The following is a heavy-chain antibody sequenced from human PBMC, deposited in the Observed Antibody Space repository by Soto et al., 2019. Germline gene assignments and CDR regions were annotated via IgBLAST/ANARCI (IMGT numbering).Heavy chain of an antibody. CDR3: AKGRLRYFDWLLPNSYYYGMDV. V-gene: IGHV3-23*01. J-gene: IGHJ6*02. Sequence: PGGSLRLSCAASGFTFSSYAMSWVRQAPGKGLEWDSAISGSGGSTYYADSVKGRFTISRDNSKNTLYLQMNSLRAEDTAVYYCAKGRLRYFDWLLPNSYYYGMDVWGQGTTVTVSS. D-gene: IGHD3-9*01. CDR2: ISGSGGST. CDR1: GFTFSSYA.